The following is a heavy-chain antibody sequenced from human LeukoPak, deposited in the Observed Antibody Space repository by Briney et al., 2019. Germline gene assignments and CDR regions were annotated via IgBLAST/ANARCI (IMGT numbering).Heavy chain of an antibody. CDR2: ISTYNGET. D-gene: IGHD4-17*01. J-gene: IGHJ4*02. CDR3: ARGVDDFGDFCFDY. V-gene: IGHV1-18*01. Sequence: ASVKVSCKASGYTFTSYGISWVRQVPGQGLEWMGRISTYNGETNYAEKVQGRVTLTTDTSTNTAYMEMRSLRSDDTAIYYCARGVDDFGDFCFDYWGRGTQVTVSS. CDR1: GYTFTSYG.